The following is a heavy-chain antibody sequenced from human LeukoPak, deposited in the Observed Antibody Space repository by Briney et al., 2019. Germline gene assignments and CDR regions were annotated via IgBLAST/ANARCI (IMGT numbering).Heavy chain of an antibody. CDR3: ARDPDSGSYYAYFDY. Sequence: GGSLRLSCAASGFTFSSYDMHWVRQATGKGLEWVSAIGTAGDTYYPGSVKGRFTISRDNAKNSLYLQMNSLRAEDTAVYYCARDPDSGSYYAYFDYWGQGTLVTVSS. D-gene: IGHD1-26*01. J-gene: IGHJ4*02. CDR2: IGTAGDT. CDR1: GFTFSSYD. V-gene: IGHV3-13*01.